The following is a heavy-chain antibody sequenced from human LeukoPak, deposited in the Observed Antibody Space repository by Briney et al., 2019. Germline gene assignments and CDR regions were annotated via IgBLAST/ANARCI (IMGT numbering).Heavy chain of an antibody. CDR3: ARVGYYDILTGYIPELDY. J-gene: IGHJ4*02. D-gene: IGHD3-9*01. V-gene: IGHV3-7*03. Sequence: TGGSLRLSCAASGFTFSSYWMSWVRQAPGKGLEWVANIKQDGSEKYYVDSVKGRFTISGDNAKNSLYLQMNSLRAEDTAVYYCARVGYYDILTGYIPELDYWGQGTLVTVSS. CDR2: IKQDGSEK. CDR1: GFTFSSYW.